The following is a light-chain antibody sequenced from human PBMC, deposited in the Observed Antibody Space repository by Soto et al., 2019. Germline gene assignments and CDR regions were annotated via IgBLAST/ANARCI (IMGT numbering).Light chain of an antibody. CDR2: AAS. Sequence: AIRMTQSPSSLSASTGDRVTITCRASQGISSYLAWYQQKPGKAPKLLIYAASTLQSGVPSGFSGGGSGTDFTLTISCLQSEDFATYYCQQYYSYAPTFGQGTKVEIK. CDR1: QGISSY. J-gene: IGKJ1*01. V-gene: IGKV1-8*01. CDR3: QQYYSYAPT.